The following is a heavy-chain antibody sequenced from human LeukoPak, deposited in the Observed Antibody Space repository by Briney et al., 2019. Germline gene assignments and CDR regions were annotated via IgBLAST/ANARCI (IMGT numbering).Heavy chain of an antibody. J-gene: IGHJ5*02. CDR1: GGSISSSSYS. CDR3: ARRLEWERPKGWFDP. CDR2: IYYSGST. V-gene: IGHV4-39*01. D-gene: IGHD1-26*01. Sequence: SETPSLTCTVSGGSISSSSYSWGWIRQPPGKRLEWIGSIYYSGSTYYNPSLKSRVTISVDTSKNQFSLKLSSVTAADTAVYYCARRLEWERPKGWFDPWGQGTLVTVSS.